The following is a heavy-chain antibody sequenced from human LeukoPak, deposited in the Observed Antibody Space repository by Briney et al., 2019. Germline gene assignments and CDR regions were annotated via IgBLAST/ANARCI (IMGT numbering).Heavy chain of an antibody. CDR2: ISGSGGST. D-gene: IGHD3-22*01. CDR3: ASGHSSGYLDY. J-gene: IGHJ4*02. CDR1: GFTFSSYA. V-gene: IGHV3-23*01. Sequence: GGSLRLSCAASGFTFSSYAMSWVRQAPGKGLEWVSAISGSGGSTYYADSVKGRFTISRDNSKNTLYLEMNSLRAEDTAVYYCASGHSSGYLDYWGQGTLVTVSS.